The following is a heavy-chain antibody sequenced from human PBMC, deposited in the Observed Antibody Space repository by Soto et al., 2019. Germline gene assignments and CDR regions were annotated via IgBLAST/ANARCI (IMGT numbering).Heavy chain of an antibody. CDR3: ARLSYCFTDGCIFDS. V-gene: IGHV4-34*01. Sequence: SETLSLTCAVYGGSFSGYYWSWIRQPPGKGLEWIGEINHSGSTNYNPSLTSRLTMSVDTSRNQFSLNVNSVTAADTALYYCARLSYCFTDGCIFDSWGQGILVTVSS. CDR1: GGSFSGYY. D-gene: IGHD2-8*02. J-gene: IGHJ4*02. CDR2: INHSGST.